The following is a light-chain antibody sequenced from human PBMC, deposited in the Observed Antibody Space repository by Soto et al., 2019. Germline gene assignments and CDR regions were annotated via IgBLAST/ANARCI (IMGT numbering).Light chain of an antibody. CDR1: QSVSTY. V-gene: IGKV3-20*01. CDR3: QQYGSSPTWT. CDR2: GAS. Sequence: DIVLTQSPATLSLSQGERATLSCRARQSVSTYVAWYQQKPGQAPRLLIYGASSRATGIPDRFSGSGSGPDFTLTIRRLEPEDFAVYYCQQYGSSPTWTFGQGTKVDI. J-gene: IGKJ1*01.